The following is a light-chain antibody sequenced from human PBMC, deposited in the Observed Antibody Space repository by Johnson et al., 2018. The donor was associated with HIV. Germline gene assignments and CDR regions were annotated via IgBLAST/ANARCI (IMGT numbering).Light chain of an antibody. CDR2: DNN. Sequence: SMLTQPPSVSAAPGQKVTISCSGSSSNIGNNYVSWYQQLPGTAPKLLIYDNNKRPSGIPDRFSGSKSGTSATPGITGLQTGDEAVYYCGTWASSLSVLYDFGTGTKGTVL. CDR3: GTWASSLSVLYD. V-gene: IGLV1-51*01. CDR1: SSNIGNNY. J-gene: IGLJ1*01.